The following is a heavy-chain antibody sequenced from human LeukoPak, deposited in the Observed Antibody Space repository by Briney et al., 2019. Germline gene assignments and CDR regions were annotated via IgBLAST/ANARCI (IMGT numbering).Heavy chain of an antibody. J-gene: IGHJ4*02. CDR3: ARLPATLAYFDY. D-gene: IGHD5-18*01. CDR2: IYYSGST. CDR1: GGSISSSSYY. V-gene: IGHV4-39*01. Sequence: PSETLSLTCTVSGGSISSSSYYWGWIRQPPGKGLECVGTIYYSGSTPYNPSLKSRVTISVDTSKKQFSLRLSSVTAADTAVYYCARLPATLAYFDYWGQGTLVTVSS.